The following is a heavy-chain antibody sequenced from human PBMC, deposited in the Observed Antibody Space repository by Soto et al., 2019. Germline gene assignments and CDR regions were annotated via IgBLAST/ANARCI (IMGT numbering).Heavy chain of an antibody. V-gene: IGHV1-18*01. J-gene: IGHJ3*02. D-gene: IGHD3-3*01. CDR1: GYTFTSYG. CDR2: ISAYNGNT. CDR3: ARDVWGRYYDFWSGNRNDAFNT. Sequence: ASVKVSCKASGYTFTSYGISWVRQAPGQGLEWMGWISAYNGNTNYAQKLQGRVTMTTDTSTSTAYMELRSLRAGDTAVYYCARDVWGRYYDFWSGNRNDAFNTGGQGKRFTV.